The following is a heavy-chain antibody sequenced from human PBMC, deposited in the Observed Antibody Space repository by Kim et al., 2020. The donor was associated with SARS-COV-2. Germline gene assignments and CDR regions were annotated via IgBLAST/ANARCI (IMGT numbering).Heavy chain of an antibody. V-gene: IGHV3-11*01. CDR2: ISSSGPTI. J-gene: IGHJ4*02. D-gene: IGHD6-6*01. CDR3: ARTYSTSVGY. Sequence: GGSLRLSCAASGLTFRDFDMSWIRQAPGQGLECVSSISSSGPTISYADSVKGRFTISRDNARNSLYLQMNTLGAEDTALYYCARTYSTSVGYWGKGTLVT. CDR1: GLTFRDFD.